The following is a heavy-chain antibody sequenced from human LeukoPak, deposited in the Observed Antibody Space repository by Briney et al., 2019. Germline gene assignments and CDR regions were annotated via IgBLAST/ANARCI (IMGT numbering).Heavy chain of an antibody. CDR1: GGSFSGYY. D-gene: IGHD3-3*01. CDR3: ARGEYYDFWSGYPGDYYYGMDV. Sequence: SETLSLTCAVYGGSFSGYYWSWIRQPPGKGLEWIGEINHSGSTNYNPSLKSRVTISVDTSKNQFSLKLSSVTAADTAVYYCARGEYYDFWSGYPGDYYYGMDVWGQGTTVTVSS. J-gene: IGHJ6*02. CDR2: INHSGST. V-gene: IGHV4-34*01.